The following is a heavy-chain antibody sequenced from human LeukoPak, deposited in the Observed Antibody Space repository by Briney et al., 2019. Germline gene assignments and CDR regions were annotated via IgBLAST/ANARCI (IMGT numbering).Heavy chain of an antibody. V-gene: IGHV3-21*01. J-gene: IGHJ5*02. CDR2: ISSSSSYI. D-gene: IGHD4-17*01. CDR3: ARGGTVTKRFDP. Sequence: GGSLRLSCAASGFTFSSYGMSWVRQAPGKGLEWVSSISSSSSYIYYADSVKGRFTISRDNAKNSLYLQMNSPRAEDTAVYYCARGGTVTKRFDPWGQGTLVTVSS. CDR1: GFTFSSYG.